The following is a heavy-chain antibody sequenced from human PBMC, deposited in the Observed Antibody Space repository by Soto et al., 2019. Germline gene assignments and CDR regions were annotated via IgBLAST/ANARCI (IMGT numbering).Heavy chain of an antibody. CDR1: GGSISSGDYY. D-gene: IGHD1-1*01. J-gene: IGHJ6*02. V-gene: IGHV4-30-4*01. CDR2: IYYSGST. CDR3: ARTSGNSMDV. Sequence: SETLYLTCTVSGGSISSGDYYWSWIRQPPGKSLEWIGYIYYSGSTYYNPSLKSRVTISVDTSKNQFSLKLSSVTAADTAVYYCARTSGNSMDVWGQGTTVTVYS.